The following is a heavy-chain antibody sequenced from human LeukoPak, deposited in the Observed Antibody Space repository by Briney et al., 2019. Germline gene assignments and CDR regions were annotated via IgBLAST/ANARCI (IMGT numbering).Heavy chain of an antibody. CDR2: INPSGGST. CDR1: GYTFTSYC. Sequence: GASVKVSCKASGYTFTSYCMHWVRQAPGQGLEWMGIINPSGGSTSYAQKFQGRVTMTRDTSTSTVYMELSSLRSEDTAVYYCARDYGDYVLSYWGQGTLVTVSS. CDR3: ARDYGDYVLSY. D-gene: IGHD4-17*01. V-gene: IGHV1-46*01. J-gene: IGHJ4*02.